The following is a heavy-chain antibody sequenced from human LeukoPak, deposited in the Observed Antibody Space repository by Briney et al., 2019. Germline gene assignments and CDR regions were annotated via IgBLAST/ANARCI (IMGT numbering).Heavy chain of an antibody. Sequence: GGSLRLSCAASGFTVSSNYMNGVRQAPGRGLEWVSVIYSGGNTYYADSVKGRFTISRDSSKNTLYLQMNSLRGEDTAVYYCAIWLQSKAYFDHWGQGTLVTVSS. CDR1: GFTVSSNY. J-gene: IGHJ4*02. CDR3: AIWLQSKAYFDH. D-gene: IGHD5-24*01. V-gene: IGHV3-66*01. CDR2: IYSGGNT.